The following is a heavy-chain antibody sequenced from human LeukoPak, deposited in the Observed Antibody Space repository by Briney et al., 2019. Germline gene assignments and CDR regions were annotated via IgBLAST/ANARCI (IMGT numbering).Heavy chain of an antibody. CDR2: ISGSGGST. CDR1: GFTFSSYA. CDR3: AKENTIYRYCSGGSCPYFDY. Sequence: PGGSLRLSCAASGFTFSSYAMSWVRQAPGKGLEGFSAISGSGGSTYYADSVKGRFTISRDNSKNPLYLQMNSLRAEDTAVYYCAKENTIYRYCSGGSCPYFDYWGQGTLVSVSS. D-gene: IGHD2-15*01. V-gene: IGHV3-23*01. J-gene: IGHJ4*02.